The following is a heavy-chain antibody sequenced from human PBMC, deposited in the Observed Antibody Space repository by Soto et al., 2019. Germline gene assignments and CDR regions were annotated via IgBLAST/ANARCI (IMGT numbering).Heavy chain of an antibody. CDR1: GGSFSGYY. Sequence: SETLSLTCAVYGGSFSGYYWSWIRQPPGKGLEWIGEINHSGRTNYNPSLKSRLTISVDTSKNQFSLKLSSVTAADTAVYYCARETDMITFGGVMDYWGQGTLVTVSS. CDR3: ARETDMITFGGVMDY. CDR2: INHSGRT. V-gene: IGHV4-34*01. J-gene: IGHJ4*02. D-gene: IGHD3-16*01.